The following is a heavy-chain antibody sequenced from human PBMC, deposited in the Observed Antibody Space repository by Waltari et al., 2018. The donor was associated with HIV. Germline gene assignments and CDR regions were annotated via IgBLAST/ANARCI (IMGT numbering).Heavy chain of an antibody. V-gene: IGHV3-30-3*01. CDR3: ASPFYSDSTTYYYGLDY. Sequence: QVQLVESGGGVVRPGRSRRLSCAASGLTFSSFGMHLVRQAPGKGLEWVAVISNDGSSKYYADSVKGRFTISRDNSKNTLYLHMNSLRAEDTAVYYCASPFYSDSTTYYYGLDYWGQGTLVTVSS. CDR2: ISNDGSSK. CDR1: GLTFSSFG. J-gene: IGHJ4*02. D-gene: IGHD3-22*01.